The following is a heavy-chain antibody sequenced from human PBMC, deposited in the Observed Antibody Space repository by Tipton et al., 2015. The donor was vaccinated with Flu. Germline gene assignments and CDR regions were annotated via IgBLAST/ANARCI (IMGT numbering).Heavy chain of an antibody. J-gene: IGHJ4*02. CDR1: GDSISSGDYY. D-gene: IGHD6-19*01. CDR3: ARGWAYTSGWYRYYFDS. CDR2: IYYSGSA. V-gene: IGHV4-30-4*01. Sequence: TLSLTCTVSGDSISSGDYYWSWIRQSPGKGLEWIGYIYYSGSAYYNPSLKSRVTMSVDTSKNQFSLKLTSVTAADTAIYYCARGWAYTSGWYRYYFDSWGQGTLVTVSS.